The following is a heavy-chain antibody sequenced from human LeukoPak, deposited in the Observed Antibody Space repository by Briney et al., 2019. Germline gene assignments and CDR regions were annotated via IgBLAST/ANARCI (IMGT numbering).Heavy chain of an antibody. D-gene: IGHD6-19*01. V-gene: IGHV4-39*01. CDR3: ARHVRYSTACPTFDY. Sequence: SETLSLTCTVSGGSISSSSYYWGWIRQPPGKGLEWIGSIYYSGSTYYNPSLKSRVTISVDTSKNQFSLKLSSVTAADTAVYYCARHVRYSTACPTFDYWGQGTLVTVSS. J-gene: IGHJ4*02. CDR1: GGSISSSSYY. CDR2: IYYSGST.